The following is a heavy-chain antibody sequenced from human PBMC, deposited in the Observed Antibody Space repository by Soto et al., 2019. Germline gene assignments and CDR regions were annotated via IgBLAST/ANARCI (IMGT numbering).Heavy chain of an antibody. Sequence: LRLSCAASGFTFSSYGMRWVRQAPGKGLEWVAVISYDGSNKYYADSVKGRFTISRDNSKNTLYLQMNSLRAEDTAVYYCYGNYYDSSGSHWFDPWGQGTLVTVSS. J-gene: IGHJ5*02. V-gene: IGHV3-30*03. CDR1: GFTFSSYG. D-gene: IGHD3-22*01. CDR2: ISYDGSNK. CDR3: YGNYYDSSGSHWFDP.